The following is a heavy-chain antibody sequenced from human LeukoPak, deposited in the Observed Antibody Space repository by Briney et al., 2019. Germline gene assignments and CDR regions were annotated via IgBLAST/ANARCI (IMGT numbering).Heavy chain of an antibody. D-gene: IGHD3-16*01. CDR3: ARDGGGLDY. V-gene: IGHV3-7*01. J-gene: IGHJ4*02. Sequence: PGGSLRLSCAASGFSFGIYWMSWVRQAPGKGLEWVAYIQQDGSETYYADSVKGRFTIYRDNAKNSLHLQMNSLRVEDTAVYYCARDGGGLDYWGQGTQVTVSS. CDR1: GFSFGIYW. CDR2: IQQDGSET.